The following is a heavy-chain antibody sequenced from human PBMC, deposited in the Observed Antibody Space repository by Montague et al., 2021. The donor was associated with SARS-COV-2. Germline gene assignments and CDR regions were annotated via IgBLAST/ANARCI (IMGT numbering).Heavy chain of an antibody. V-gene: IGHV4-39*07. CDR1: GDSVSSSDHY. J-gene: IGHJ6*02. D-gene: IGHD2-8*01. CDR2: VYYSGYT. CDR3: ARVLRSCTNGVCRTYYYYGMDV. Sequence: SETLSLTCTVSGDSVSSSDHYWGWIRQPPGKGLEWLGIVYYSGYTYYNPSVKGRVTISIDASKNQFSLKLSSVTAADTAVYYCARVLRSCTNGVCRTYYYYGMDVWGQGTTVTVSS.